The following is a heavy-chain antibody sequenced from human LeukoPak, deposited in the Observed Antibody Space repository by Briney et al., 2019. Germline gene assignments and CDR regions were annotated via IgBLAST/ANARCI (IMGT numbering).Heavy chain of an antibody. CDR1: GYTFTGYY. V-gene: IGHV1-2*02. CDR3: ARAGRHNWFDP. J-gene: IGHJ5*02. CDR2: INPNSGGT. Sequence: ASVKVSCKASGYTFTGYYMHWVRQAPGQGLEWMGWINPNSGGTNYAQKFQGRVTITADKSTSTAYMELSSLRSEDTAVYYCARAGRHNWFDPWGQGTLVTVSS.